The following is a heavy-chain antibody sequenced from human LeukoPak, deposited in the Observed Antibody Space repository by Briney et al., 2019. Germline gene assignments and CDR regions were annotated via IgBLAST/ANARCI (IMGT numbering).Heavy chain of an antibody. CDR3: AREVANFDY. CDR2: IYTNGST. J-gene: IGHJ4*02. Sequence: SETLSLTCTVSGVSISSYYWSWIRQPAGKGLEWIWRIYTNGSTKYNPSLKSRVTMSVETAKNQFSLMLSSVTAADTAVYYCAREVANFDYWGQGTLVTVSS. CDR1: GVSISSYY. V-gene: IGHV4-4*07. D-gene: IGHD2-15*01.